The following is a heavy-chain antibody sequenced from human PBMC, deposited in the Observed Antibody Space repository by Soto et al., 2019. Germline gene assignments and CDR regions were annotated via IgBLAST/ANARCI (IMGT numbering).Heavy chain of an antibody. CDR1: GYSLTNIW. Sequence: GESVNLSCKGSGYSLTNIWIQWLRQMPGKCLEWMGSIDPGDSVTTYNPSFQGHVTMSADKSINTAYLQWSSLNASDTAMYYCASGGHASGHHALDLWGLGTMVTVSS. CDR2: IDPGDSVT. V-gene: IGHV5-10-1*01. D-gene: IGHD6-19*01. J-gene: IGHJ3*01. CDR3: ASGGHASGHHALDL.